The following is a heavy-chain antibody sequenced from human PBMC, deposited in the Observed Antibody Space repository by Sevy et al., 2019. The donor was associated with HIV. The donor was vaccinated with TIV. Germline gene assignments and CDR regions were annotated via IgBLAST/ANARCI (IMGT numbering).Heavy chain of an antibody. D-gene: IGHD6-13*01. CDR3: AKGQQLITQSGSYFYYGMNV. V-gene: IGHV3-9*01. J-gene: IGHJ6*02. CDR2: ISWNGADI. Sequence: GGSLRLSCAASNLTFEDYAMHWVRRAPGKGLEWVSGISWNGADIGFAASGKGRFTISRDNAKSSVYMQINSLTPEDTGVYYWAKGQQLITQSGSYFYYGMNVWGQGTTVTVSS. CDR1: NLTFEDYA.